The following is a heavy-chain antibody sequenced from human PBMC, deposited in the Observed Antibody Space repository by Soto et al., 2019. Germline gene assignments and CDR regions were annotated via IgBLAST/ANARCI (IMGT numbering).Heavy chain of an antibody. CDR2: IVPIYGIP. V-gene: IGHV1-69*13. Sequence: SVKVSCKTSGGTFNTHAISWVRQAPGHGFEWMGGIVPIYGIPSHAQKFQGRVTITADEPTTTVYMELSSLRSDDTAVYYCARGPNWNARYYYYGMDVSGQGTTVTVSS. CDR3: ARGPNWNARYYYYGMDV. D-gene: IGHD1-1*01. CDR1: GGTFNTHA. J-gene: IGHJ6*02.